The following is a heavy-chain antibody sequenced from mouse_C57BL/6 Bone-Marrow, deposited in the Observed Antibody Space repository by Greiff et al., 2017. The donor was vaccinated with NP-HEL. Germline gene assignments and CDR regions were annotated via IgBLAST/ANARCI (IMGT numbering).Heavy chain of an antibody. Sequence: QVQLQQPGAELVKPGASVKLSCKASGYTFTSYWMHWVKQRPGRGLEVIGRIDPNSGGTKYNEKFKSKATLTVDKPSSTAYMQLSSLTSEDSAGYYCARYGNYFYAMDYWGQGTSVTVSS. J-gene: IGHJ4*01. CDR2: IDPNSGGT. CDR1: GYTFTSYW. D-gene: IGHD2-1*01. V-gene: IGHV1-72*01. CDR3: ARYGNYFYAMDY.